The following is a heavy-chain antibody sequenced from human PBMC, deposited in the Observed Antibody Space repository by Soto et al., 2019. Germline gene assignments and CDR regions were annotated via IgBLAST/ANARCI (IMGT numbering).Heavy chain of an antibody. CDR3: ARVLRLYDSSGYYPLYYYGMDV. CDR1: GGSFSGYY. CDR2: INHSGST. D-gene: IGHD3-22*01. V-gene: IGHV4-34*01. Sequence: SETLSLTCAVYGGSFSGYYWSWNRQPPGKGLEWIGEINHSGSTNYNPSLKSRVTISVDTSKNQFSLKLSSVTAADTAVYYCARVLRLYDSSGYYPLYYYGMDVWGQGTTVTVSS. J-gene: IGHJ6*02.